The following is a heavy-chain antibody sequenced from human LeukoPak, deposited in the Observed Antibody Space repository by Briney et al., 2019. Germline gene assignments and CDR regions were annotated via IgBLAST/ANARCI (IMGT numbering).Heavy chain of an antibody. V-gene: IGHV1-69*13. D-gene: IGHD5-18*01. CDR2: IIPIFGTA. CDR1: GGTFSSYA. J-gene: IGHJ4*02. Sequence: SVKVSCTASGGTFSSYAISWVRQAPGQGLEWMGGIIPIFGTANYAQKFQGRVTITADESTSTAYMELSSLRSEDTAVYYCARSTGYSYGPTTNFDYWGQGTLVTVSS. CDR3: ARSTGYSYGPTTNFDY.